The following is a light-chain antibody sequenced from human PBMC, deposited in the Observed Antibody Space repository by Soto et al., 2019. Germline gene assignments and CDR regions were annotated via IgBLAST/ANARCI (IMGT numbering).Light chain of an antibody. CDR3: QQYETFSGT. CDR1: QSVSGW. Sequence: EIQMTQSPSTLSASVGERVTLSCRASQSVSGWLAWYQQKPGEAPKLLIYDASALPRGVPSRFSGSGSGTKFTLTIASLQPDDFATYYCQQYETFSGTFGPGTKVDI. V-gene: IGKV1-5*01. J-gene: IGKJ1*01. CDR2: DAS.